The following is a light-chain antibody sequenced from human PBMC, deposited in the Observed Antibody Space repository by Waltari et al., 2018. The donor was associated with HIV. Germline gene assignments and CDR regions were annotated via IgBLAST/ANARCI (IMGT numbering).Light chain of an antibody. V-gene: IGLV7-43*01. CDR1: TGPVTNGAY. CDR2: STD. Sequence: QTVVTQGHSLPVSPGTTATLTCSSSTGPVTNGAYPSWFQQKPGQAPRSLIYSTDNKNSWTPPRFSGSLLGGKAALTLSGVQPEDEAEYYCLLYYGGAQRYVFGIGTKVTVL. J-gene: IGLJ1*01. CDR3: LLYYGGAQRYV.